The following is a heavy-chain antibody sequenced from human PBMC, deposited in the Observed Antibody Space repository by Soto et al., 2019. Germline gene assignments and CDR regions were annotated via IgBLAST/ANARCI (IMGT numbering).Heavy chain of an antibody. Sequence: QVQLGQSGAEVKKPGASVKVSCKASGYTFTSYDINWVRQATGQGLEWMGWMNPNSGNTGYAQKFQGRVTMTRNTSIRTAYLQLSSLGSGLTAVYYCAGEQTEDFDHWGQGPLVSVSS. CDR2: MNPNSGNT. CDR3: AGEQTEDFDH. D-gene: IGHD2-21*02. V-gene: IGHV1-8*01. CDR1: GYTFTSYD. J-gene: IGHJ4*02.